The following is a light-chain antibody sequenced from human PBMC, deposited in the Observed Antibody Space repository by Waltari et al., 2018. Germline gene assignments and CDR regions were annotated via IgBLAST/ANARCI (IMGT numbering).Light chain of an antibody. J-gene: IGLJ2*01. CDR1: ALPKKY. CDR2: DDS. Sequence: SYELTQPPSVAVSPGQTARITCSGDALPKKYFYWYQQNSGQAPVLVIYDDSKRPSGIPERFSGSSSGTMATLTISGAQVEDEADYYCYSTDSSGNHGVFGGGTKVTVL. V-gene: IGLV3-10*01. CDR3: YSTDSSGNHGV.